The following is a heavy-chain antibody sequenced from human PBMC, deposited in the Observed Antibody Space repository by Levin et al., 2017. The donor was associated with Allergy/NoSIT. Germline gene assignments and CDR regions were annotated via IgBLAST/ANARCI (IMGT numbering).Heavy chain of an antibody. V-gene: IGHV3-11*01. Sequence: NSGGSLRLSCVASGFTFSDYYMSWIRQAPGKGLEWISYITYNGRTTYYADSVKGRFTISRDNANNSLHLEMNSLRGDDTGVYYCATSGDFASYETGFDMWGPGTRVTVSS. D-gene: IGHD5-12*01. J-gene: IGHJ3*02. CDR1: GFTFSDYY. CDR3: ATSGDFASYETGFDM. CDR2: ITYNGRTT.